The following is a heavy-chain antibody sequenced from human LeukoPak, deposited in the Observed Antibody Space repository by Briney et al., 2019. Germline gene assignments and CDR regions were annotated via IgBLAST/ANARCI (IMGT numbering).Heavy chain of an antibody. D-gene: IGHD6-6*01. Sequence: PGGSLRCSCAASGFTVSSNYMSWVRHAPGKGLEWVSVIYSGGSTYYADSVKGRFTISRHNSKNTLYLQMNSLRAEDTAVYYCARDLSSSSDYWGQGTLVTVSS. CDR1: GFTVSSNY. J-gene: IGHJ4*02. V-gene: IGHV3-53*04. CDR2: IYSGGST. CDR3: ARDLSSSSDY.